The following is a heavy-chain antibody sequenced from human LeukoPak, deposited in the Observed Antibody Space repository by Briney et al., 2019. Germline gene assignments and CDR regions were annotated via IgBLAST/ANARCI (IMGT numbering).Heavy chain of an antibody. CDR3: ATEKDELLDS. CDR1: AYSLSELF. J-gene: IGHJ5*01. D-gene: IGHD1-1*01. Sequence: GASVKVSCKVSAYSLSELFTHWVRQAPGKGLEWMGGFDPEDGEPMYAQKFQGRVTMTEDTSTDTAYMELRSLRSEDTAVYYCATEKDELLDSWGQGTLVTVSS. CDR2: FDPEDGEP. V-gene: IGHV1-24*01.